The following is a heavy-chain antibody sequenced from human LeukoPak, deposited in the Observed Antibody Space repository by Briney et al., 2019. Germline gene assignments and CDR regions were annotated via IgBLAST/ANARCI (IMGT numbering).Heavy chain of an antibody. CDR3: AREGYGGNLDY. J-gene: IGHJ4*02. V-gene: IGHV4-61*08. CDR1: GGSISSGGYY. CDR2: IYYSGST. D-gene: IGHD4-23*01. Sequence: SETLSLTCTVSGGSISSGGYYWSWIRQPPGKGLEWIGYIYYSGSTNYNPSLKSRVTISVDTSKNQFSLKLSSVTAADTAVYYCAREGYGGNLDYWGQGTLLTASS.